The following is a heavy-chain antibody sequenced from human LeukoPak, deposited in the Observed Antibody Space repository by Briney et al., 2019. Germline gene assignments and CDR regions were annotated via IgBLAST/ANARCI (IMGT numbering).Heavy chain of an antibody. Sequence: PGGSLRLSCAASGFTFSSYWMSWVRQAPGKGLEWVANIKQDGTEKYYVDSVKGRFTISRDNAKNSLYLQMNSLRAEDTAVYYCARAKWELQRDFDYWGQGTLVTVSS. CDR1: GFTFSSYW. V-gene: IGHV3-7*01. D-gene: IGHD1-26*01. CDR2: IKQDGTEK. CDR3: ARAKWELQRDFDY. J-gene: IGHJ4*02.